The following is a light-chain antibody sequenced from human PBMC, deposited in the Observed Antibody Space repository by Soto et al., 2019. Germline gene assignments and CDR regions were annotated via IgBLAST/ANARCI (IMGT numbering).Light chain of an antibody. CDR3: QQYFSYPLT. Sequence: SHMTQASTTLSASVVDSHTVTCLASQSVSSWLAWYPQKPGQAPRLLIYDASSWDSGIPARFSAWGSGTDFTLTISSVDPEDFASYYCQQYFSYPLTFGQGTRLEIK. CDR1: QSVSSW. J-gene: IGKJ5*01. V-gene: IGKV1-5*01. CDR2: DAS.